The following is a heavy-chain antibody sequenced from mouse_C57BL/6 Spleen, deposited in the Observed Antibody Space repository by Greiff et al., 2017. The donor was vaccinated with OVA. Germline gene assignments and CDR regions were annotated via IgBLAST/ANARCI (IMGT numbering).Heavy chain of an antibody. CDR2: INPNTGGT. D-gene: IGHD4-1*01. CDR1: GYTFTDYN. Sequence: VQLQQSGPELVKPGASVKIPCKASGYTFTDYNLDWVKQSHGKSLEWIGDINPNTGGTIYNQKFKGKATLTVDKSSSTAYMELHRLTSEDAAVYYCARRAGTDWFAYWGQGTLVTVSA. V-gene: IGHV1-18*01. CDR3: ARRAGTDWFAY. J-gene: IGHJ3*01.